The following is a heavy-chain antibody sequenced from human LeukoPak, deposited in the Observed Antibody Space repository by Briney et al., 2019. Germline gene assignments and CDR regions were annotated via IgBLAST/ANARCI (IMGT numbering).Heavy chain of an antibody. V-gene: IGHV4-39*01. Sequence: PSETLSLTCTVSGGSISSSSYYWGWIRQPPGKGLEWIGSIYYSGSTYYNPSLKSRVTISVDTSKNQFSLKLSSVTAADTAVYYCARSGPIVVVPAASRNGRVTMDVWGKGTTVTVSS. CDR2: IYYSGST. J-gene: IGHJ6*04. D-gene: IGHD2-2*01. CDR3: ARSGPIVVVPAASRNGRVTMDV. CDR1: GGSISSSSYY.